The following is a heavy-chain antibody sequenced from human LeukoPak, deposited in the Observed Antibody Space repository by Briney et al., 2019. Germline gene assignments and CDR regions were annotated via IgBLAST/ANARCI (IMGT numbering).Heavy chain of an antibody. CDR1: GFAFTGYW. J-gene: IGHJ6*02. V-gene: IGHV3-15*01. Sequence: GGSLRLSCAASGFAFTGYWMSWVRQAPGKGLEWVGLIIRNADGGTTDYAAPVKGRFTISRDDSKNTLYLQMNSLQTEDTAVYYCTTDTYCSRTACYSSSNYYYGLDVWGQGTAVTVSS. CDR2: IIRNADGGTT. D-gene: IGHD2-2*01. CDR3: TTDTYCSRTACYSSSNYYYGLDV.